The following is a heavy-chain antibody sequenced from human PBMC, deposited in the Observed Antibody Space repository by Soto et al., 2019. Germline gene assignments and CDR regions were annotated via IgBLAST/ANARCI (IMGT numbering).Heavy chain of an antibody. V-gene: IGHV1-69*13. CDR2: IIPILGTA. CDR1: GGTFSSYA. D-gene: IGHD3-22*01. CDR3: ARYSPSGYPPTNWFDP. J-gene: IGHJ5*02. Sequence: ASVKVSCKASGGTFSSYAISWVRQAPGQGLEWMGGIIPILGTANYAQKFQGRVTITADESTSTAYMELSSLRSEDTAVYYCARYSPSGYPPTNWFDPWGQGTLVTVSS.